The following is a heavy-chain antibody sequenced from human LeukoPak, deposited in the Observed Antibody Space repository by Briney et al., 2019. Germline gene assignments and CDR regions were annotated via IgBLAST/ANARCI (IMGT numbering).Heavy chain of an antibody. Sequence: SETLSLTCAVYGGSFSGYYWSWIRQPPGKGLEWIGEINHSGSTNYNPSLKSRVTTSVDTSKNQFSLKLSSVTAADTAVYYCARVRAVAGGRVYYYYGMDVWGQGTTVTVSS. CDR2: INHSGST. CDR3: ARVRAVAGGRVYYYYGMDV. CDR1: GGSFSGYY. J-gene: IGHJ6*02. D-gene: IGHD6-19*01. V-gene: IGHV4-34*01.